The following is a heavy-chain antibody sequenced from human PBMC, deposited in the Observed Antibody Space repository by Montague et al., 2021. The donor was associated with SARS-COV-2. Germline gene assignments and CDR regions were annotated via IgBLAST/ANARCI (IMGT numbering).Heavy chain of an antibody. CDR3: AHLHTGFWSAYYST. CDR1: GFSLSTSAVG. Sequence: PALVKPTQTLTLTCTFSGFSLSTSAVGVGWIRRPPGKALQWLVLIYWDDDKRYSPSLKTRLTVTKDTSKNQVVLTMTNMDPVDTATYYCAHLHTGFWSAYYSTWGQGTLVTVSS. CDR2: IYWDDDK. V-gene: IGHV2-5*02. D-gene: IGHD3-3*01. J-gene: IGHJ5*02.